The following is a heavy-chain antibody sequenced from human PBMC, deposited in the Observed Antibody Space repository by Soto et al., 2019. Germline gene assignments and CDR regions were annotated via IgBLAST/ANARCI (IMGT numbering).Heavy chain of an antibody. V-gene: IGHV3-21*01. CDR2: VSKSGYA. D-gene: IGHD3-22*01. CDR1: GFTFNNYG. J-gene: IGHJ4*02. Sequence: PGGSLRLSCTVSGFTFNNYGINWVRQAPGKGLEWVSSVSKSGYAYYSDSVKGRFTISRDNAKNSVSLQMNTLRVEDTAVYYCAREDSIIIPAVSGFWGQGTLVTVSS. CDR3: AREDSIIIPAVSGF.